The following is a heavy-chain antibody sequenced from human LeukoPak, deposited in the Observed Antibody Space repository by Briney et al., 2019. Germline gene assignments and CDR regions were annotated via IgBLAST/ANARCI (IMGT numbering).Heavy chain of an antibody. V-gene: IGHV3-43D*03. CDR1: GFTFDDYA. CDR2: ISRDGGST. J-gene: IGHJ4*02. Sequence: GGSLRLSCAASGFTFDDYAMHWVRQAPGKGLEWVSLISRDGGSTYYANSVKGRFTISRDNAKNSLYLQMNSLRAEDTAVYYCARDTKGDSSGYYYGGLDYWGQGTLVTVSS. D-gene: IGHD3-22*01. CDR3: ARDTKGDSSGYYYGGLDY.